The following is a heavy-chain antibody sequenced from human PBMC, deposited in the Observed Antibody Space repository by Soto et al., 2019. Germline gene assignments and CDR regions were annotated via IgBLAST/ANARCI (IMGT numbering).Heavy chain of an antibody. CDR3: ARDQTAMVNFDY. J-gene: IGHJ4*02. CDR1: GYTFTGYY. V-gene: IGHV1-2*02. CDR2: INPNSGGT. Sequence: ASVKVSCKASGYTFTGYYMHWVRQAPGQGLEWMGWINPNSGGTNYAQKFQGRVTMTRDTSISTAYMELSRLRSDDTAAYYCARDQTAMVNFDYWGQGTLVTVSS. D-gene: IGHD5-18*01.